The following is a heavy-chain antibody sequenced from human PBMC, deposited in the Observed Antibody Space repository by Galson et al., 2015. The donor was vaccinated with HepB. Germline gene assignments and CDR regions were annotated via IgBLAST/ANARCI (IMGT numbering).Heavy chain of an antibody. Sequence: CAISGDSVSSNSAAWNWIRQSPSRGLEGLGRTYYRSKWYNDFAVSVKSRITINPDTSKNQFSLQLNSVTPEDTAVYYCARDRAHPFGYSYYGMDVWGQVTTVTVSS. D-gene: IGHD3-16*01. CDR3: ARDRAHPFGYSYYGMDV. CDR1: GDSVSSNSAA. CDR2: TYYRSKWYN. J-gene: IGHJ6*02. V-gene: IGHV6-1*01.